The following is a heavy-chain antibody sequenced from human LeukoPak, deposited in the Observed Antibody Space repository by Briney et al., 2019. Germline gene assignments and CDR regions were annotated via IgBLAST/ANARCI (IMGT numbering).Heavy chain of an antibody. J-gene: IGHJ4*02. CDR3: AKVGRWGTTAGHFDY. Sequence: GGSLRLSCAASGFTFSSYAMHWVRQAPGKGLEWVAVISYDGSNKYYADSVKGRFTISRDNSKNTLYLQMNSLRAEDTAVYYCAKVGRWGTTAGHFDYWGQGTLVTVSS. V-gene: IGHV3-30*04. CDR2: ISYDGSNK. CDR1: GFTFSSYA. D-gene: IGHD6-13*01.